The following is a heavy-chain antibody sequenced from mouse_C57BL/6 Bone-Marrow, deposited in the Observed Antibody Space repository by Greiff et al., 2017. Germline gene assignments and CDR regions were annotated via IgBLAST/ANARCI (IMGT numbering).Heavy chain of an antibody. D-gene: IGHD2-13*01. V-gene: IGHV1-75*01. Sequence: VKLVESGPELVKPGASVKISCKASGYTFTDYYINWVKQRPGQGLEWIGWIFPGSGSTYYNEKFKGKATLTVDKSSSTAYMLLSSLTSEDSAVYFCAREEDYCYYFDYWGQGTTLTVSS. CDR3: AREEDYCYYFDY. J-gene: IGHJ2*01. CDR2: IFPGSGST. CDR1: GYTFTDYY.